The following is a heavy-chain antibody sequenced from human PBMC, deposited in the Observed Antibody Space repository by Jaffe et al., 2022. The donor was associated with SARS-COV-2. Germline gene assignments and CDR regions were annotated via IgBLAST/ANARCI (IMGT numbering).Heavy chain of an antibody. Sequence: EVQLVESGGGLVQPGGSLRLSCAASGFTFSSYWMSWVRQAPGKGLEWVANIKQDGSEKYYVDSVKGRFTISRDNAKNSLYLQMNSLRAEDTAVYYCARFRTGIASAYYFDYWGQGTLVTVSS. V-gene: IGHV3-7*01. J-gene: IGHJ4*02. CDR2: IKQDGSEK. CDR1: GFTFSSYW. D-gene: IGHD6-13*01. CDR3: ARFRTGIASAYYFDY.